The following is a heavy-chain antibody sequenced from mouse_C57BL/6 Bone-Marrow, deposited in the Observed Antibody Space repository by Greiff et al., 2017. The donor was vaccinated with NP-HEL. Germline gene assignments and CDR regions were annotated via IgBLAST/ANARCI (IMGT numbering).Heavy chain of an antibody. J-gene: IGHJ3*01. V-gene: IGHV5-2*01. CDR2: INSDGGST. D-gene: IGHD2-5*01. CDR3: ARQRVYYSNSGLAY. Sequence: DVMLVESGGGLVQPGESLKLSCESNEYEFPSHDMSWVRKTPEKRLELVAAINSDGGSTYYPDTMERRFIISSDNTKKTLYLQMSSLRSEDTALYYCARQRVYYSNSGLAYWGQGTLVTVSA. CDR1: EYEFPSHD.